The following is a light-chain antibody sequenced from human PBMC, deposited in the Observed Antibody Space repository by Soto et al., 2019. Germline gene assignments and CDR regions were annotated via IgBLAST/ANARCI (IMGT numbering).Light chain of an antibody. CDR3: SSYTISNTLPFV. CDR1: RRDVGGYNY. J-gene: IGLJ1*01. Sequence: QSALTQPASVSGSPGQSITISCTGTRRDVGGYNYVSWYQQYPGKSPKLLIYEVTHRPSGDSNRFSGSKSGNTASLTISGLQAEDEADYYCSSYTISNTLPFVFGTGTKVTVL. V-gene: IGLV2-14*01. CDR2: EVT.